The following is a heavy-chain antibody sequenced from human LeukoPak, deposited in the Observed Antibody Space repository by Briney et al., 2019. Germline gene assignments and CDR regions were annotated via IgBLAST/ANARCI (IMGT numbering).Heavy chain of an antibody. CDR1: GFTFSSYA. CDR3: ASWVNYYGSTSDV. V-gene: IGHV3-30*04. CDR2: ISYDGSNK. J-gene: IGHJ6*03. Sequence: QPGGSLRLPCAASGFTFSSYAMHWVRQAPGKGLEWVAVISYDGSNKYYADSVKGRFTISRDNSKNTLYLQMNSLRAEDTAVYYCASWVNYYGSTSDVWGKGTTVTVSS. D-gene: IGHD3-10*01.